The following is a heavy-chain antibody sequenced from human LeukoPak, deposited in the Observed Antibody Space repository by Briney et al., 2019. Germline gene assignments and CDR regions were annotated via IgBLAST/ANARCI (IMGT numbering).Heavy chain of an antibody. Sequence: PSETLSLTCVVYGGSFRGYYWSWIRQPPGKGLEWIGEINLSGSTNYNPSLNSRLTISVDTSKNQFSLKLSSVTAADTAVYYCARRLRGNYSGSGSYSPRGDFDYWGQGTLVTVSS. CDR1: GGSFRGYY. D-gene: IGHD3-10*01. CDR3: ARRLRGNYSGSGSYSPRGDFDY. CDR2: INLSGST. V-gene: IGHV4-34*01. J-gene: IGHJ4*02.